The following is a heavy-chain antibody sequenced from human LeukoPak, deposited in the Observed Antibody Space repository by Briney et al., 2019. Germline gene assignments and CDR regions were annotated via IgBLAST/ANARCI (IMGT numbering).Heavy chain of an antibody. J-gene: IGHJ3*02. CDR3: ARGQDTVVTSRDAFDI. V-gene: IGHV3-21*01. Sequence: GGSLRLSCAVSGFIFSSYSMNWVRQAPGKGLEWASSISTSSIYIYYADSVKGRFTISRDNAKNSLYLQMNSLRAEDTAVYYCARGQDTVVTSRDAFDIWGQGTMVTVSS. CDR1: GFIFSSYS. D-gene: IGHD4-23*01. CDR2: ISTSSIYI.